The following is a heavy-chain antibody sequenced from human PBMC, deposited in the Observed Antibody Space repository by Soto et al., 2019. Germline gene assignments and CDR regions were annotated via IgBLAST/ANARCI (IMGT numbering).Heavy chain of an antibody. Sequence: EVQVVESGGGLVKPGGSLRLSCAASGFTFSEYSFLWVRQAPGKGLEWLSFMANGDNHIFYSDSVKGRFTISTDNAKNSVYLQLNSLRADDSAVYYCARENGHCTDACNRGAFDIWGQGNMVTVSS. J-gene: IGHJ3*02. CDR3: ARENGHCTDACNRGAFDI. CDR1: GFTFSEYS. V-gene: IGHV3-21*01. CDR2: MANGDNHI. D-gene: IGHD2-2*01.